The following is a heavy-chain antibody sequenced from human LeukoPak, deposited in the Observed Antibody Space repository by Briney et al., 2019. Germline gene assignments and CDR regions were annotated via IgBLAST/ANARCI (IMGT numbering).Heavy chain of an antibody. Sequence: PGGSLRLSCAASGFTFGSYSMNWVRQAPGKGLEWVSSISSSSSYIYYADSVKGRFTISRDNAKNSLYLQMNSLRAEGTAVYYCARTPPGVPFNYWGQGTLVTVSS. CDR3: ARTPPGVPFNY. CDR2: ISSSSSYI. CDR1: GFTFGSYS. V-gene: IGHV3-21*01. D-gene: IGHD1-1*01. J-gene: IGHJ4*02.